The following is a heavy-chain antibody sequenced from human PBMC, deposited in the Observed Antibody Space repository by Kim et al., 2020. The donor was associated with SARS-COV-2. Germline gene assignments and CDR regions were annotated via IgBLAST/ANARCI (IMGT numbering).Heavy chain of an antibody. D-gene: IGHD2-2*02. CDR2: VYAGGST. CDR1: GGSISTSY. Sequence: SETLSLTCSVSGGSISTSYWNWIRQPAGKGLEWIGRVYAGGSTRYNPSLKSRATISVDTHKNHFSLKLTSVTAADTAVYYCARGGYCNNTACYMGQDFDSWGRGTLVTVSS. J-gene: IGHJ5*01. CDR3: ARGGYCNNTACYMGQDFDS. V-gene: IGHV4-4*07.